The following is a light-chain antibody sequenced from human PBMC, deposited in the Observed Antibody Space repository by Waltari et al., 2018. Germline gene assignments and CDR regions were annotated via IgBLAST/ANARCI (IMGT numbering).Light chain of an antibody. CDR1: QSVSSY. CDR2: DAS. V-gene: IGKV3-11*01. CDR3: QQRSNWPPIT. Sequence: EIVLTQSPATLSLSPGERATLSCRASQSVSSYLAWYQQKPGQAPRLLFYDASNRATGIPARFSGSGSGTDFTLIISSLEPEDFAVYYCQQRSNWPPITFGQGTRLEIK. J-gene: IGKJ5*01.